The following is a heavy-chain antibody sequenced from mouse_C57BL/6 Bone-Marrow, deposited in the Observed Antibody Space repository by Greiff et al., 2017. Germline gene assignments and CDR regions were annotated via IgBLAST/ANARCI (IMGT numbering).Heavy chain of an antibody. V-gene: IGHV5-4*01. CDR1: GFPFSSYA. J-gene: IGHJ1*03. CDR3: ARERNGDEWYFDV. Sequence: DVHLVESGGGLVKPGGSLKLSCAASGFPFSSYAMSWVRQTPEKRLEWVATISDGGSYTYYPDNVKGRFTISRDNAKNNLYLQLSHLKSEDTAMYYCARERNGDEWYFDVWGTGTTVTVSS. D-gene: IGHD4-1*02. CDR2: ISDGGSYT.